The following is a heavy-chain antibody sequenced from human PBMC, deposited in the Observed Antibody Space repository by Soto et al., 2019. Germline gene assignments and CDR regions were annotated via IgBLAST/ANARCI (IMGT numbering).Heavy chain of an antibody. CDR1: GFTLSSSW. J-gene: IGHJ4*02. Sequence: EVQVVESGGGLVQPEGSLRLSCAASGFTLSSSWMQWVRQTPGKGLVWGSCINNDGTSTIYADSVKGRFNISRDNAKKTLYLHMNSQRAEDSAVYYCMSGHFYYWGQGTLVTVYS. D-gene: IGHD3-10*01. CDR2: INNDGTST. V-gene: IGHV3-74*01. CDR3: MSGHFYY.